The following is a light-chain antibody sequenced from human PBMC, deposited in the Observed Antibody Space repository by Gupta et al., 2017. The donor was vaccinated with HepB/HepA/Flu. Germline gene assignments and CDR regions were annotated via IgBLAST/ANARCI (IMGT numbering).Light chain of an antibody. CDR1: KYDIGDYNY. CDR2: DVR. J-gene: IGLJ1*01. Sequence: QSALTQPAFVSGSPAQSITISCPRSKYDIGDYNYVPWYQQHPCKAPKLLIYDVRKRPSGVSNLFSGSKSGNTASLTISGHQAEDEADYYCSSGTSSITRVFGTGTKVTVL. V-gene: IGLV2-14*01. CDR3: SSGTSSITRV.